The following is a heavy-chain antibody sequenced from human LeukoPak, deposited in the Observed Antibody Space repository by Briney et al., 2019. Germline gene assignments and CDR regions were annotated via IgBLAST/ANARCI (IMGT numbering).Heavy chain of an antibody. CDR3: AKTLYDSSGYYYDY. J-gene: IGHJ4*02. CDR1: GLTFSNYA. Sequence: GGSLRLSCAASGLTFSNYAMSWVRQAPGKGLEWVSGISDSGGSTYYADSVKGRFTISRDNSKNTLYLQMNSLRAEDTAVYYCAKTLYDSSGYYYDYWGQGTLVTVSS. CDR2: ISDSGGST. D-gene: IGHD3-22*01. V-gene: IGHV3-23*01.